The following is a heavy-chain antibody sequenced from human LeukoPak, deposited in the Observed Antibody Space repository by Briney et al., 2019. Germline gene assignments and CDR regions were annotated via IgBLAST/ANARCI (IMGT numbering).Heavy chain of an antibody. CDR1: GFTFSSYA. CDR3: AEGPMTTVTTGNFDY. CDR2: ISGSYGST. D-gene: IGHD4-17*01. Sequence: PGGSLRLSCAASGFTFSSYAMSWVRQAPGKGLEWVSTISGSYGSTYYADSVKGRFTISRDSSKNTLYLQMDSLRAEDTAVYYCAEGPMTTVTTGNFDYWGQGTLDTVSS. J-gene: IGHJ4*02. V-gene: IGHV3-23*01.